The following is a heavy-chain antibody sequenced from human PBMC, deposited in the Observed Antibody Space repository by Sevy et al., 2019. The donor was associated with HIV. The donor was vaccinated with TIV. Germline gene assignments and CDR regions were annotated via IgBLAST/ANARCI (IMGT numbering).Heavy chain of an antibody. D-gene: IGHD5-18*01. J-gene: IGHJ4*02. CDR2: ISGSGGST. Sequence: GGSLRLSCAASGFTFSSYAMSWVRQAPGKGLEWVSAISGSGGSTYYADSVKGRFTISRENSKNTLYLQRNSLGAEDTAVYYCAKDEVDTAMVNSDYFDYWGQGTLVTVSS. V-gene: IGHV3-23*01. CDR3: AKDEVDTAMVNSDYFDY. CDR1: GFTFSSYA.